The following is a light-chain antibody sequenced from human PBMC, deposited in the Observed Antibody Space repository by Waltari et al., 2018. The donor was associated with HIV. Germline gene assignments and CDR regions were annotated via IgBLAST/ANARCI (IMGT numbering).Light chain of an antibody. CDR3: VLFVGGDIWV. CDR2: KTI. V-gene: IGLV8-61*01. CDR1: SGSVPTSHY. Sequence: TVVTQEPSLSVSPGGTVTLTCGLSSGSVPTSHYPSWYQQTPGQAPRALIYKTIMRSSGVPHRFSGSILGNKAALTITGAQAVDESDYYCVLFVGGDIWVFGGGTRLTVL. J-gene: IGLJ3*02.